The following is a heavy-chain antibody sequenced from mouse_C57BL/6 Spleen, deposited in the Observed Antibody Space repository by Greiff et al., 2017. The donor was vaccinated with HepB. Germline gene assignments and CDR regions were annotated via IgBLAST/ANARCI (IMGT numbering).Heavy chain of an antibody. CDR2: ISDGGSYT. D-gene: IGHD2-1*01. J-gene: IGHJ2*01. CDR3: AREDGNYVVFDY. Sequence: EVHLVESGGGLVKPGGSLKLSCAASGFTFSSYAMSWVRQTPEKRLEWVATISDGGSYTYYPDNVKGRFTISRDNAKNNRYLQMSHLKSEDTAMYYCAREDGNYVVFDYWGQGTTLTVSS. V-gene: IGHV5-4*01. CDR1: GFTFSSYA.